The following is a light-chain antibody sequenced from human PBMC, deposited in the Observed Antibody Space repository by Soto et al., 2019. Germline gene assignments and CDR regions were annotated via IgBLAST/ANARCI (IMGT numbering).Light chain of an antibody. CDR3: QQYYSTLT. Sequence: DIVMTQAPDSLAVSLGERATINCKSSQSVLYNSNNKNYLAWYQQKPGQPPRLLIYWASTRESGVPDRFSGSGSGTEFTLTISSLQDEDVAVYYCQQYYSTLTFGGGTKVEIK. CDR1: QSVLYNSNNKNY. CDR2: WAS. J-gene: IGKJ4*01. V-gene: IGKV4-1*01.